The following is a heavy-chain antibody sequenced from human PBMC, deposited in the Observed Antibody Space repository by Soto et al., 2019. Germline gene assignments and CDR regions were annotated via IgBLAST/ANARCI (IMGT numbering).Heavy chain of an antibody. J-gene: IGHJ6*02. CDR3: ARVGITIFGVVTAYYGMDV. V-gene: IGHV1-18*01. Sequence: VSCKASGYTFTSYGISWVRQAPGQGLEWMGWISAYNGNTNYAQKLQGRVTMTTDTSTSTAYMELRSLRSDDTAVYYCARVGITIFGVVTAYYGMDVWGQGTTVTVSS. CDR1: GYTFTSYG. CDR2: ISAYNGNT. D-gene: IGHD3-3*01.